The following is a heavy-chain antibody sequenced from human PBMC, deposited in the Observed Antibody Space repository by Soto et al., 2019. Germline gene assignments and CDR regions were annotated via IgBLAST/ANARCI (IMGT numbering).Heavy chain of an antibody. CDR3: ARASHDYGALDY. Sequence: EVQLVESGGGLVKPGGSLRLSCTASGFTFSSYNMNWVRQAPGKGLEWVSYISTWSSYSFYADSVKGRSTISRDNSENSLYLQLDSLRDEDTAVYYCARASHDYGALDYWGQGALVTVSS. V-gene: IGHV3-21*02. CDR1: GFTFSSYN. J-gene: IGHJ4*02. D-gene: IGHD4-17*01. CDR2: ISTWSSYS.